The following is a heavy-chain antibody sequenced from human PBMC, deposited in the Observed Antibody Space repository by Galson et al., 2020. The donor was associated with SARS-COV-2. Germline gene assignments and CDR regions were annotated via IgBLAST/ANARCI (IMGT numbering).Heavy chain of an antibody. D-gene: IGHD2-15*01. CDR2: IRSKTSGGTT. CDR3: TRGSYSF. Sequence: GGSLRLSCTASGFTFGDYGMSWFRQAPGKGLEWVGLIRSKTSGGTTEYAASVKGRFTISRDDSKSIAYLQMNSLKIEDTAVYYCTRGSYSFWGQGTMVTVSS. CDR1: GFTFGDYG. V-gene: IGHV3-49*03. J-gene: IGHJ3*01.